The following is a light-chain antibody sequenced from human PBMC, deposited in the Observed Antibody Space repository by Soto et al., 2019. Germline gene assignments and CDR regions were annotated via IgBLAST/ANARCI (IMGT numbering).Light chain of an antibody. CDR2: DTN. Sequence: QAVVTQESSLTVSPGGTVTVTCGSSTGAVTSGHWPYWFQQRPGQVPRTLIYDTNIKHSWTPGRFSGFLLGGKAALTLSGAQPEDEADYYCCLSHGGVVVFGGGIKLTVL. CDR1: TGAVTSGHW. J-gene: IGLJ2*01. CDR3: CLSHGGVVV. V-gene: IGLV7-46*01.